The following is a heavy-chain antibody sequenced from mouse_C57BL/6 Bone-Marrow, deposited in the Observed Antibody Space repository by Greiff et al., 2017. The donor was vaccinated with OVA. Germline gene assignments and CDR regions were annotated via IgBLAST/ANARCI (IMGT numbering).Heavy chain of an antibody. CDR1: GFNIKDYY. Sequence: VQLQQPGAELVKPGASVKLSCTASGFNIKDYYMHWVKQRPEQGLEWIGRIDPEDGDTKYAPKFQGKATITADTSSNTAYLQLSSLTSEDTAGYYCARITTLVALDYWGQGTTLTVSA. V-gene: IGHV14-2*01. J-gene: IGHJ2*01. D-gene: IGHD1-1*01. CDR3: ARITTLVALDY. CDR2: IDPEDGDT.